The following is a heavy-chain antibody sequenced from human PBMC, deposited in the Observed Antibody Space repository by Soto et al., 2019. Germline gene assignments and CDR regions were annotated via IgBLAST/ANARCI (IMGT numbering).Heavy chain of an antibody. CDR2: ISGSGGST. D-gene: IGHD3-16*02. J-gene: IGHJ5*02. Sequence: GGSLRLSCAASGFTFSAYAMTWVRQAPRKGLEWVSIISGSGGSTYYADSVKGRFTISRDNSKNTLYLQMNSLRAEDTAVYYCAKGRSLRSTTGNWFDPWGQGTLVTVSS. V-gene: IGHV3-23*01. CDR1: GFTFSAYA. CDR3: AKGRSLRSTTGNWFDP.